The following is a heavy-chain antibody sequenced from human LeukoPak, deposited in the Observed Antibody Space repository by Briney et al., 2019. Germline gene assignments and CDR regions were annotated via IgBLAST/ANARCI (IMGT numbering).Heavy chain of an antibody. CDR2: INWNGGST. J-gene: IGHJ3*02. CDR3: ARENYLYSSGYYGAFDI. D-gene: IGHD3-22*01. CDR1: GFTFDDYG. V-gene: IGHV3-20*04. Sequence: PGGSLRLSCAASGFTFDDYGMSWVRQAPGKGLEWVSGINWNGGSTGYADSVKGRFTISRDSAKNSLYLQMNSLRAEDTALYYCARENYLYSSGYYGAFDIWGQGTMVTVSS.